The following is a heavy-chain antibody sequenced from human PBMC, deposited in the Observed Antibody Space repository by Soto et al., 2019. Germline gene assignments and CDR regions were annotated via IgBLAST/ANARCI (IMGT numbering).Heavy chain of an antibody. CDR2: IIPMYGPA. CDR3: ARVTPMVRGGIDNGFDP. J-gene: IGHJ5*02. V-gene: IGHV1-69*01. CDR1: GGTFSSYA. Sequence: QVPLVQSGAEVKKPGSSVTVSCKASGGTFSSYAIHWVRQAPGQGLEWMGGIIPMYGPAKYAQRFQGRVTITADESTTTVYMELTSLTSQDTAVYYCARVTPMVRGGIDNGFDPWGHGTLVTVSS. D-gene: IGHD3-10*01.